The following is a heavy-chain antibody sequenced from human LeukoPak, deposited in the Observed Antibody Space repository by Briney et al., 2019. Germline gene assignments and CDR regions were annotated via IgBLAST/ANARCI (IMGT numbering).Heavy chain of an antibody. D-gene: IGHD1-7*01. J-gene: IGHJ4*02. Sequence: GGSLRLSCAASGFTVSSDYMSWVRQAPGKGLEWVSLVYSDGTTYYADSVEGRCSVSRDISKITMSVQMNGLRPEDTAVYYCARVNYAGGFDYWGQGTLVTVSS. V-gene: IGHV3-66*02. CDR3: ARVNYAGGFDY. CDR2: VYSDGTT. CDR1: GFTVSSDY.